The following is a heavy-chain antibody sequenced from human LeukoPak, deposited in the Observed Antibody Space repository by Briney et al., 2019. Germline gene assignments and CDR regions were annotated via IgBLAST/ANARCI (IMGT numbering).Heavy chain of an antibody. V-gene: IGHV3-23*01. Sequence: GGSLRLSCAAPGFTFSSYAMSWVRQAPGKELEWVSGISGSGGRTYYADSVKGRFTISRDNSKNTVHLQMNSLRAEDTALYYCAKDIRDGSGSYGYFDSWGQGTLVTVSS. CDR2: ISGSGGRT. D-gene: IGHD3-10*01. J-gene: IGHJ4*02. CDR3: AKDIRDGSGSYGYFDS. CDR1: GFTFSSYA.